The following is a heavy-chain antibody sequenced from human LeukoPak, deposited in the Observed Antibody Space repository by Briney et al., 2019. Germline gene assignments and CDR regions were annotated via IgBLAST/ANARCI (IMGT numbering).Heavy chain of an antibody. CDR3: ARGYYGDFEVGFVY. CDR1: GFTFSSYA. D-gene: IGHD4-17*01. CDR2: ISYYGSDK. V-gene: IGHV3-30*03. J-gene: IGHJ4*02. Sequence: QPGGSLRLSCAASGFTFSSYAMHWVRQAPGKGLEWVAVISYYGSDKFYTDSVKGRFTISRDNSKNTLYLQMNSLRAEDTAVYFCARGYYGDFEVGFVYWGQGTLVTVSS.